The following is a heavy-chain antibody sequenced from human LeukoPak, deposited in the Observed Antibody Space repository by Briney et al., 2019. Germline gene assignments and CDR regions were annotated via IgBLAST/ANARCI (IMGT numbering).Heavy chain of an antibody. J-gene: IGHJ4*02. V-gene: IGHV1-8*01. D-gene: IGHD3-3*01. CDR3: VVNYDFWSGYSFYY. Sequence: ASVKVSCKASGYTFTSYDINWLRQATGQGLEWIGWMNPNSGNTGYAQKFQGRVTMTRNTSISTAYMELSSLRSEDTAVYYCVVNYDFWSGYSFYYWGQGTLVTVSS. CDR2: MNPNSGNT. CDR1: GYTFTSYD.